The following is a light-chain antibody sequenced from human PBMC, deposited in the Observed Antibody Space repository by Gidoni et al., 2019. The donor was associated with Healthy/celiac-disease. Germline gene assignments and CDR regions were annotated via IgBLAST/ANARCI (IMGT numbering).Light chain of an antibody. CDR2: DAS. CDR3: QQRSNWPPPT. J-gene: IGKJ4*01. CDR1: QSVSSY. Sequence: EIVLTQSPATLSLSPGERATLTCRASQSVSSYLAWYQQKPGQAPRLLIYDASNRATGIPARFSGSGSGTDFTLTISSLEPEDFAVYSCQQRSNWPPPTFGGGTKVEIK. V-gene: IGKV3-11*01.